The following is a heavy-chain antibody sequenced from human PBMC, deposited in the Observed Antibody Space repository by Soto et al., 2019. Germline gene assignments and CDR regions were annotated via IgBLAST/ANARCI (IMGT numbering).Heavy chain of an antibody. J-gene: IGHJ4*02. V-gene: IGHV3-30*18. CDR1: GFTFSSYG. CDR2: ISYDGSNK. CDR3: AKARYDILTGILGDFDY. D-gene: IGHD3-9*01. Sequence: PGLSLRLSCAASGFTFSSYGMHWVLQAPGKGLEWVAVISYDGSNKYYADSVKGRFTISRDNSKNTLYLQMNSLRAEDTAVYYCAKARYDILTGILGDFDYWGQGTLVTVSS.